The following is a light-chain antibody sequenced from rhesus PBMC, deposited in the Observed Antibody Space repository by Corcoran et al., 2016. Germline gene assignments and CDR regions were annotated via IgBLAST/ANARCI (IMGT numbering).Light chain of an antibody. Sequence: DIVMTQTPLSLPVTPGEPASISCRSSQSLLDSEDGNTYLEWYLQKPAQSPQRVVYEVSKRASGGPARVSGSGSYTHFTRKISRVEAVDVGVYYGMQATEYPLTFGGGTKVEIK. CDR1: QSLLDSEDGNTY. CDR3: MQATEYPLT. J-gene: IGKJ4*01. CDR2: EVS. V-gene: IGKV2S20*01.